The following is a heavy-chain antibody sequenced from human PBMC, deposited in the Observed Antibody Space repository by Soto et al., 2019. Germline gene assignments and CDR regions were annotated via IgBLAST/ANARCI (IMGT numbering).Heavy chain of an antibody. D-gene: IGHD6-19*01. CDR1: GFTFSHYG. CDR2: ISYDGTNK. V-gene: IGHV3-30*18. CDR3: AKDGGWLPGYYYYGMDV. J-gene: IGHJ6*02. Sequence: QVQLVESGGGVVQPGRSPRLSCAASGFTFSHYGMHWVRQAPGKGLEWVAVISYDGTNKYYADSVKGRFTISRDNSKNTMYLQMNSLRAEDTAVYDCAKDGGWLPGYYYYGMDVWGQGTTVTVSS.